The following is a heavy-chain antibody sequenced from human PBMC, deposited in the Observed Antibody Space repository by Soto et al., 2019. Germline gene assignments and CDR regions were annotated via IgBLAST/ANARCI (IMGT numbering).Heavy chain of an antibody. Sequence: QLQLQESGPGLVKPSETLSLTCTVSGGSISSSSYYWGWIRQPPGKGLEWIGSIYYSGSTYYNPSLKSRVPISVDTSKNQFSLKLSSVTAADTAVYYCARSKGYCSGGSCYNYYYGMDVWGQGTTVTVSS. D-gene: IGHD2-15*01. CDR3: ARSKGYCSGGSCYNYYYGMDV. J-gene: IGHJ6*02. CDR1: GGSISSSSYY. V-gene: IGHV4-39*01. CDR2: IYYSGST.